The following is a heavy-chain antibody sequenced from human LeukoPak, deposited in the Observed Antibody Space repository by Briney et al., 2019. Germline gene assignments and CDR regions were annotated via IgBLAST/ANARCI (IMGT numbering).Heavy chain of an antibody. D-gene: IGHD2-15*01. J-gene: IGHJ3*02. CDR3: ARDCSGGSCYGAFDI. Sequence: SQTLSLTCTVSGASIRSGDYYWSWIRQPLGKGLEWIGYIYDSGSTYYNPSLKSRITISVDTSENRFSLKLSSVTAADTAVYYCARDCSGGSCYGAFDIWGQGTMVTVSS. CDR2: IYDSGST. V-gene: IGHV4-30-4*01. CDR1: GASIRSGDYY.